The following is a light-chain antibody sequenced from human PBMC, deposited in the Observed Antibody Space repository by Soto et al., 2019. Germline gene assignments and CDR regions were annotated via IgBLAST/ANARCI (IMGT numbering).Light chain of an antibody. J-gene: IGKJ2*01. CDR2: AAS. CDR1: QSISSY. V-gene: IGKV1-39*01. CDR3: QPSYSTPYT. Sequence: DIQMTQSPSSLSASVGDRVTITCRASQSISSYLNWYQQKPGKAPKLLIYAASSLQRGVPSRFSGSGSGTDFTLTISSLQPEDFATYYCQPSYSTPYTFGQGTKLEIK.